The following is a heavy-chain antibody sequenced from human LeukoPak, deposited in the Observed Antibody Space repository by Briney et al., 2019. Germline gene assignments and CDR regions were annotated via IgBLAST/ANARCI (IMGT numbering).Heavy chain of an antibody. D-gene: IGHD1-14*01. Sequence: GGSLRLSCAASGFTFSSYSMNWVRQAPGKGLEWVSYISSSSSTIYYADSVNGRFTISRDNAKNSLYLQMNSLRAEDTAVYYCARVPRKNYYYYMDVWGKGTTVTVSS. CDR2: ISSSSSTI. CDR1: GFTFSSYS. J-gene: IGHJ6*03. V-gene: IGHV3-48*01. CDR3: ARVPRKNYYYYMDV.